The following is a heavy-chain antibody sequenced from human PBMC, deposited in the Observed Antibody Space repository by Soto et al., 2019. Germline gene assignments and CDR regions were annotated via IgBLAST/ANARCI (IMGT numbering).Heavy chain of an antibody. Sequence: QVQLQESGPGLVKPSQTLSLTCTVSGGSISSGGYYWSWIRQHPGKGLEWIGYIYYSGSTYYNPSLKSRVTISVDTSKNQFSLKLSSVTAADTAVYYCARGESPDTAMVLYYFDYWGQGTLVTVSS. J-gene: IGHJ4*02. D-gene: IGHD5-18*01. CDR2: IYYSGST. V-gene: IGHV4-31*03. CDR3: ARGESPDTAMVLYYFDY. CDR1: GGSISSGGYY.